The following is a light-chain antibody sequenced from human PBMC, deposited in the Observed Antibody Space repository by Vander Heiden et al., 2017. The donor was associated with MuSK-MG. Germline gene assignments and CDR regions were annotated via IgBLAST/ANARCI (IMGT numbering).Light chain of an antibody. V-gene: IGKV3-20*01. CDR1: QSVSSSY. CDR2: GAS. J-gene: IGKJ4*01. Sequence: EIVLTQSPGTLSLSPGERATLSCRASQSVSSSYLAWYQQKPGQAPRLLIYGASSRATGIPDRFSGSGSGTDFTLSISRLEPEDVAVYYCQQYDSGLTFGGGTKVEIK. CDR3: QQYDSGLT.